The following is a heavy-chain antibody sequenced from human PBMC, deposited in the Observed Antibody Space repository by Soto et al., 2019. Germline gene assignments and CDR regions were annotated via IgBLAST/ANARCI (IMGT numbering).Heavy chain of an antibody. V-gene: IGHV1-69*06. CDR2: IIPIFGTA. J-gene: IGHJ6*02. Sequence: GASVKVSCKASGGTFSSYAISWVRQAPGQGLEWMGGIIPIFGTANYAQKFQGRVTITADKSTSTAYMELSSLRSEDTAVYYCARDVRLLEWFLVTPEGGWAGGDDYYYYGMDVWGQGTTVTVSS. D-gene: IGHD3-3*01. CDR1: GGTFSSYA. CDR3: ARDVRLLEWFLVTPEGGWAGGDDYYYYGMDV.